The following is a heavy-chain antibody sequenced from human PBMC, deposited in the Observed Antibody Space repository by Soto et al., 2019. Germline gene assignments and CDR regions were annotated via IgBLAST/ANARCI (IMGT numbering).Heavy chain of an antibody. CDR3: AGLQLVLDY. V-gene: IGHV3-30-3*01. Sequence: QVQLVQSGGGVVQPGRSLRLSCAASGFTFSMYAMHWVRQAPGKGLEWLAVTSYDGSNNDYADAVKGRFTISRDNTKNTLFLQMNSLRPEDTAIYYCAGLQLVLDYWGQGTLVTVSS. D-gene: IGHD6-6*01. J-gene: IGHJ4*02. CDR1: GFTFSMYA. CDR2: TSYDGSNN.